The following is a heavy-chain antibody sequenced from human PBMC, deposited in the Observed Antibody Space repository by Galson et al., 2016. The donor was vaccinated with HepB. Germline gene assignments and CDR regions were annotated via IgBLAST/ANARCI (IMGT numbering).Heavy chain of an antibody. CDR3: ARATHIVVVTLTSGDYGMDV. CDR1: GGTLSRHA. Sequence: SVKVSCKASGGTLSRHAVSWVRQAPGQGLEWMGRIIPIFRTTNYAQKFQGRVTITADISTGTVYMELSSLRSDDTAVYYCARATHIVVVTLTSGDYGMDVWGQGTTVTVSS. CDR2: IIPIFRTT. D-gene: IGHD2-21*02. V-gene: IGHV1-69*06. J-gene: IGHJ6*02.